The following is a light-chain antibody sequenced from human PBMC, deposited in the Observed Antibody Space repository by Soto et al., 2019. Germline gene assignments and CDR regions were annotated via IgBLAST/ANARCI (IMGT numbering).Light chain of an antibody. J-gene: IGKJ4*01. CDR1: QTISNW. CDR2: TAS. CDR3: QQYDSYSGLT. Sequence: DIQMTQSPSTLSASVGDRVTITCRASQTISNWLAWYQQKPGKTPNLLIYTASNLNSGVPSRFSGSGSGTEFTLTISSLQPDDFATYYCQQYDSYSGLTFGGGTKVEIK. V-gene: IGKV1-5*03.